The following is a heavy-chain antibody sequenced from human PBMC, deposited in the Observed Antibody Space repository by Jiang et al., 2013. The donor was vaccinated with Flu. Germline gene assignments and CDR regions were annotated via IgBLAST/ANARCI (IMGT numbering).Heavy chain of an antibody. CDR3: AREGSISAGYHYNYYGMDV. V-gene: IGHV1-18*01. CDR2: ISPFKGNT. Sequence: GAEVKKPGASVKVSCKASGYTFTSYGISWVRQAPGQGLEWMGWISPFKGNTNYAQKLQGRVSMTTDTSTSTAYMELRSLRSDDTAVYYCAREGSISAGYHYNYYGMDVWGQGTTVTVSS. D-gene: IGHD1-1*01. CDR1: GYTFTSYG. J-gene: IGHJ6*02.